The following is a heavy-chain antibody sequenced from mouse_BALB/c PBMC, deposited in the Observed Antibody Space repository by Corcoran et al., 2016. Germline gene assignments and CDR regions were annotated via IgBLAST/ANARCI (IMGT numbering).Heavy chain of an antibody. Sequence: EVQLQQSGAELVKPGASVKLSCTASGFNIKDTYIHWVKQRPEQGLEWLGRIDPANGNTKYDPKFQGKATITADTSSNTAYLQLSSLTSEDTAVYYCARGGLYGSSDYAMDYWGQGTSVTVSS. J-gene: IGHJ4*01. V-gene: IGHV14-3*02. CDR1: GFNIKDTY. CDR3: ARGGLYGSSDYAMDY. D-gene: IGHD1-1*01. CDR2: IDPANGNT.